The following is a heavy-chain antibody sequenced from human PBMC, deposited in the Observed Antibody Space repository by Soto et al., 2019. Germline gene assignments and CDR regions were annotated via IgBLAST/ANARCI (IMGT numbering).Heavy chain of an antibody. D-gene: IGHD3-10*01. CDR2: IYYSGST. V-gene: IGHV4-59*01. J-gene: IGHJ5*02. CDR3: ERVSRFGGKPKWPHP. Sequence: PSETLSHTCTVSGGSINSYYWSWIRQPPGKGLEWIGYIYYSGSTNYNPSLKGRVTISVDTSKNQFSLKLNSVTAADTAVYYCERVSRFGGKPKWPHPWGQGTLVTVSS. CDR1: GGSINSYY.